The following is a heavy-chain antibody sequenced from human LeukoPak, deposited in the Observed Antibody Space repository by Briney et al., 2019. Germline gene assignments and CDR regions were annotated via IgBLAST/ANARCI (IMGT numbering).Heavy chain of an antibody. CDR2: MNPNSGNT. CDR1: GYTFTSYD. Sequence: ASVKVPCKASGYTFTSYDINWARQATGQGLEWMGWMNPNSGNTGYAQKFQGRVTITRNTSISTAYMELSSLRSEDTAVYYCARGDHIAVAGRDWFDPWGQGTLVTVSS. D-gene: IGHD6-19*01. J-gene: IGHJ5*02. V-gene: IGHV1-8*03. CDR3: ARGDHIAVAGRDWFDP.